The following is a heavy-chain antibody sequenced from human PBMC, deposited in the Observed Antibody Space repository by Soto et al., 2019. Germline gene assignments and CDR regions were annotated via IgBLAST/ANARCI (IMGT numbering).Heavy chain of an antibody. Sequence: SETLSLTCAVSGYSISSGYYWGWIRQPPGKGLEWIGSIYHSGSTYYNPSLKSRVTISVDTSKNQFSLKLSSVTAADTAVYYCASIGIIIDYRGPTTLVTVSS. D-gene: IGHD3-10*01. J-gene: IGHJ4*02. CDR1: GYSISSGYY. CDR3: ASIGIIIDY. V-gene: IGHV4-38-2*01. CDR2: IYHSGST.